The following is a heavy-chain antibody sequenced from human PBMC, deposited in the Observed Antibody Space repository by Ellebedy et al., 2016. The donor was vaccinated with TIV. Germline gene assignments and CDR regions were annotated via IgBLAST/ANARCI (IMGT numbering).Heavy chain of an antibody. J-gene: IGHJ3*02. CDR2: IYPGDSDT. CDR3: ARRTGGVINLADGFDI. D-gene: IGHD3-22*01. V-gene: IGHV5-51*01. Sequence: GESLKISCKGSGYSFTSYWIGWVRQMPGKGLEWMGIIYPGDSDTRYSPSFQGQVTISADKSISTAYLQWSSLKASDTAMYYCARRTGGVINLADGFDIWGQGTMVTVSS. CDR1: GYSFTSYW.